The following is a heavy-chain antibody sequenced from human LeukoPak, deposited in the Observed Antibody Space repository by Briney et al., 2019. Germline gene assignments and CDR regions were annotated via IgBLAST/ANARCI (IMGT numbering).Heavy chain of an antibody. CDR3: ARGYCGSTSCYGVFDY. D-gene: IGHD2-2*01. Sequence: SETLSLTCTVSGRSVSSDIYYWSWIRQPPGKGLERIGYIYNSGSTNYNPSLKSRVTISVDTSKDQFSLRLSSVTAADTAVYYCARGYCGSTSCYGVFDYWGQGTLVTVSS. V-gene: IGHV4-61*01. CDR1: GRSVSSDIYY. J-gene: IGHJ4*02. CDR2: IYNSGST.